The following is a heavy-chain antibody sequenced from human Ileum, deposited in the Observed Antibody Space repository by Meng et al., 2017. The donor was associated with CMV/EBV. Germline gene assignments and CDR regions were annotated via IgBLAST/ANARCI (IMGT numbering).Heavy chain of an antibody. D-gene: IGHD2-2*01. CDR2: IIPLYGTT. V-gene: IGHV1-69*05. J-gene: IGHJ6*02. CDR1: GVTFSSYA. Sequence: SVKVSCKASGVTFSSYAISWVRQAPGQGLEWMGGIIPLYGTTNYAQNYQGRVTITTDESTSTAYMELSSLRSEDTAVYYRARGLVVVPAASYGMDVWGQGTTVTVSS. CDR3: ARGLVVVPAASYGMDV.